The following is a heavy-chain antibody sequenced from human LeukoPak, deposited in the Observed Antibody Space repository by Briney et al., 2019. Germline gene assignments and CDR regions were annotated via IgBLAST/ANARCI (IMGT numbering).Heavy chain of an antibody. V-gene: IGHV3-23*01. CDR2: ISGDGCIT. CDR1: EFTFNTYA. J-gene: IGHJ6*02. Sequence: PGGSLRLSCAASEFTFNTYAVSWVRQAPGKGLEWVSAISGDGCITYYADSVRGRFTISRDNSKSTLYLQMNSLRAEDTAVYYCAKSSGPGGYYYYGMDVWGQGTTVTVSS. D-gene: IGHD3-22*01. CDR3: AKSSGPGGYYYYGMDV.